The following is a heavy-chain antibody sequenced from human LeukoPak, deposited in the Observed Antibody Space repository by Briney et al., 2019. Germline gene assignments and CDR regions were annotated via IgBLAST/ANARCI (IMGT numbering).Heavy chain of an antibody. Sequence: GGSLRLSCAASGFTFSSYAMHWVRQAPGKGLEWVAVISYDGSNKYYADSVKGRFTISRDNSKTTLYVQVNSLRAEDTAVYYCARSPWELPDYWGQGTLVTVSS. V-gene: IGHV3-30-3*01. CDR3: ARSPWELPDY. CDR1: GFTFSSYA. J-gene: IGHJ4*02. D-gene: IGHD1-26*01. CDR2: ISYDGSNK.